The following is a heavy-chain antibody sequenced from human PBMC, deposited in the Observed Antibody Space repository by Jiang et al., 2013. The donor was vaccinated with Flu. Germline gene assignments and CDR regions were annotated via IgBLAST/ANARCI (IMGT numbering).Heavy chain of an antibody. Sequence: VQLVESGGGVVQPGRSLRLSCAASGFTFSSYGMHWVRQAPGKGLEWVAVIWYDGSNKYYADSVKGRFTISRDNSKNTLYLQMNSLRAEDTAVYYCARETSGLWFGELFRFQNGMDVWGQGTTVTVSS. CDR2: IWYDGSNK. D-gene: IGHD3-10*01. J-gene: IGHJ6*02. CDR1: GFTFSSYG. CDR3: ARETSGLWFGELFRFQNGMDV. V-gene: IGHV3-33*01.